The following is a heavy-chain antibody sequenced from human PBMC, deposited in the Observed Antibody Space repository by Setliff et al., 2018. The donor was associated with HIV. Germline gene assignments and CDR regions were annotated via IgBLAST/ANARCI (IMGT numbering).Heavy chain of an antibody. CDR2: IYGSGST. J-gene: IGHJ5*02. V-gene: IGHV4-4*07. D-gene: IGHD4-17*01. CDR3: ARVVPEVLYGAYWFDP. Sequence: PSETLSLTCTVSGGSIRSYYWSWIRQPAGKGLEWIGRIYGSGSTNYNPSLESRVTMSVDTSKNQVSLKLNSVTAADAAVYYCARVVPEVLYGAYWFDPWGQGTLVTVSS. CDR1: GGSIRSYY.